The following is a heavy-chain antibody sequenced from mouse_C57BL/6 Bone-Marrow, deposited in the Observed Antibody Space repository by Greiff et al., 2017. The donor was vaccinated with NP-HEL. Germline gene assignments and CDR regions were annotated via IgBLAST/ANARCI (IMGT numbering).Heavy chain of an antibody. CDR3: ALLEFAY. CDR2: ISDGGSYT. J-gene: IGHJ3*01. V-gene: IGHV5-4*01. Sequence: EVQVVESGGGLVKPGGSLKLSCAASGFTFSSYSMSWVRQTPEKRLEWVATISDGGSYTYYPDNVKGRFTISRDNAKTNLYLQMSHLKSEDTAMYYCALLEFAYWDQGTLVTVSA. CDR1: GFTFSSYS. D-gene: IGHD1-1*01.